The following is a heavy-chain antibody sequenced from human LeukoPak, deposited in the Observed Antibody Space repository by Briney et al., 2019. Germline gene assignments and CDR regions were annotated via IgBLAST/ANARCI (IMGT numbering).Heavy chain of an antibody. CDR3: ARSAGSYPPPDAFDI. CDR1: GFTFSDYY. CDR2: ISSSGSTI. D-gene: IGHD1-26*01. V-gene: IGHV3-11*01. Sequence: SGGSLRLSCAASGFTFSDYYMSWIRQAPGKGLEWVSYISSSGSTIYYADSVKGRFTISRDNAKNSLYLQMNSLRAEDTAVYYCARSAGSYPPPDAFDIWGQGTMATVSS. J-gene: IGHJ3*02.